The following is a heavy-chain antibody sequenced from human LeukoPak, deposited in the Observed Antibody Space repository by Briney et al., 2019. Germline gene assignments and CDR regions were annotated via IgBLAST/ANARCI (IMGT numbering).Heavy chain of an antibody. CDR3: AREDYYDSSGYYKNKEYFQH. V-gene: IGHV1-2*02. Sequence: ASVTVSFKASGYTFTGYYMHWMRQAPGQGREWMGWINPNSGGTNYAQKFQGRVTMTRDTSISTAYMELSRLRSDDTAVYYCAREDYYDSSGYYKNKEYFQHWGQGTLVTVSS. J-gene: IGHJ1*01. CDR1: GYTFTGYY. CDR2: INPNSGGT. D-gene: IGHD3-22*01.